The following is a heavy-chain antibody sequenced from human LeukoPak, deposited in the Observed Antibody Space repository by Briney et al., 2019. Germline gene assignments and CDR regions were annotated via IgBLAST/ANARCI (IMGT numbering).Heavy chain of an antibody. V-gene: IGHV4-59*10. J-gene: IGHJ3*02. CDR1: GGSFSGYY. CDR2: IYTSGST. Sequence: SETLSLTCAVYGGSFSGYYWSWIRQPAGKGLEWIGRIYTSGSTNYNPSLKSRVTMSVDTSKNQFSLKLSSVTAADTAVYYCASCSSFDAFDIRGQGTMVTVSS. CDR3: ASCSSFDAFDI. D-gene: IGHD6-13*01.